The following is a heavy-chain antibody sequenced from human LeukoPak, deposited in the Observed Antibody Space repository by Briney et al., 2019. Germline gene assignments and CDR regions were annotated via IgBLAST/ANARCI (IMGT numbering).Heavy chain of an antibody. J-gene: IGHJ6*03. CDR3: ASLVVPAAPNYYYYMDV. Sequence: SETLSLTCTVSGGSISSSSYYWSWIRQPPGKGLEWIGSIYYSGGTYYNPSLKSRVTISVDTSKNQFSLKLSSVTAADTAVYYCASLVVPAAPNYYYYMDVWGKGTTVTVSS. CDR1: GGSISSSSYY. V-gene: IGHV4-39*01. CDR2: IYYSGGT. D-gene: IGHD2-2*01.